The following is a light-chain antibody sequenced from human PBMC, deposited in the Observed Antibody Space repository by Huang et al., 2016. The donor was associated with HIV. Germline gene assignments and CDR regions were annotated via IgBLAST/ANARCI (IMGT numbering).Light chain of an antibody. Sequence: DIQMTQSPSSLSASVGDRVTIPCRASQGISNSLAWYQQKPGKAPKLLLYAASRLKSGVPSRFSGGGSGTAYTLTISSLQPEDFATYYCQQYYSTPPITFGQGTRLEIK. CDR2: AAS. CDR1: QGISNS. CDR3: QQYYSTPPIT. J-gene: IGKJ5*01. V-gene: IGKV1-NL1*01.